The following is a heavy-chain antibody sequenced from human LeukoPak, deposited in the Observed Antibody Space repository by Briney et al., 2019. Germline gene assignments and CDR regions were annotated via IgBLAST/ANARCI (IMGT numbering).Heavy chain of an antibody. D-gene: IGHD3-10*01. J-gene: IGHJ6*03. CDR1: GFTFSSYA. Sequence: SGRSLRLSCAASGFTFSSYAMHWVRQAPGKGLEWVAVISYDGSNKYYADSVKGRFTISRDNSKNTLYLQMNSLRAEDTAVYYCAKSLGSGRAYYYYYMDVWGKGTTATVSS. CDR2: ISYDGSNK. V-gene: IGHV3-30*04. CDR3: AKSLGSGRAYYYYYMDV.